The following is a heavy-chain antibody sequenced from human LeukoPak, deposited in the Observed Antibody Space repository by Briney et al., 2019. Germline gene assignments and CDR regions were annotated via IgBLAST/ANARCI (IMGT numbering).Heavy chain of an antibody. J-gene: IGHJ4*02. CDR3: ARDSYDFWTKYYFDY. CDR2: INPSGGST. D-gene: IGHD3-3*01. V-gene: IGHV1-46*01. Sequence: GASVTVSCTTSGYTFTIYYIHWVRQAPGQGLEWMGIINPSGGSTSNAQKFQGRVTMTRDMSTSTVYMELSSLRSEDTAVYYCARDSYDFWTKYYFDYWGQGTLVTVSS. CDR1: GYTFTIYY.